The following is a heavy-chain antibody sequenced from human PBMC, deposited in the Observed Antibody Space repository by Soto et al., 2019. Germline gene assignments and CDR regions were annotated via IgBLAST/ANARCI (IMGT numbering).Heavy chain of an antibody. J-gene: IGHJ4*02. D-gene: IGHD3-10*01. CDR1: VGSNIRDGYY. Sequence: SETLSVTSTFSVGSNIRDGYYWSWIRQHPGKGLEWIAYISYSGSSYSNPSLKSRVTISADTSKNQFSLRLTSVTAADTAVYFCARAKPPGSADFWGQGTLVTVSS. CDR3: ARAKPPGSADF. CDR2: ISYSGSS. V-gene: IGHV4-31*03.